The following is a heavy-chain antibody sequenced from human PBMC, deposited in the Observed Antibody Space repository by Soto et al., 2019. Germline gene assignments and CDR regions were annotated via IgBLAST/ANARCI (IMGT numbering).Heavy chain of an antibody. CDR2: IDPTDSFT. CDR1: GYKFTTFW. Sequence: ESLKISCKASGYKFTTFWLNWVRQTPGKGLEWLGRIDPTDSFTNYSPPFEGHVTISVDRSISTAYLQWNSLQASDTAIYYCARPASGGSRDAFDVWGQGTTVTVSS. CDR3: ARPASGGSRDAFDV. V-gene: IGHV5-10-1*01. D-gene: IGHD2-15*01. J-gene: IGHJ3*01.